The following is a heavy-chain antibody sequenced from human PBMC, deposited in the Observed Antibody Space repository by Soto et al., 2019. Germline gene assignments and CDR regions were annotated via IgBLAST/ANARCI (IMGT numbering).Heavy chain of an antibody. CDR3: ARSIVVVTALDY. Sequence: QVQLVQSGAEEKKPGASVKVSCKASGYTFTSYAMHWVRQAPGQRLEWMGWTNAGNGNTKYSQKFQGRVTITRDTSACTAYMELSSLRSEDTAVYYCARSIVVVTALDYWGQGTLVTVSS. D-gene: IGHD2-21*02. CDR2: TNAGNGNT. V-gene: IGHV1-3*05. J-gene: IGHJ4*02. CDR1: GYTFTSYA.